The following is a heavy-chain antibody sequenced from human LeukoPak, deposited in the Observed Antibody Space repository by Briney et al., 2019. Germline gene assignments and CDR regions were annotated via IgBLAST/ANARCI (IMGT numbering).Heavy chain of an antibody. D-gene: IGHD4-17*01. Sequence: GGSLRLSCAASGFTFSSYWMTWVRQAPGKGLQWVANINQDGSEKYYVDSVKGRFTISRDNAKNSLYLQMKSLRIEDTAVYYCARYGALDYWGQGTPVTVSS. V-gene: IGHV3-7*04. CDR3: ARYGALDY. J-gene: IGHJ4*02. CDR1: GFTFSSYW. CDR2: INQDGSEK.